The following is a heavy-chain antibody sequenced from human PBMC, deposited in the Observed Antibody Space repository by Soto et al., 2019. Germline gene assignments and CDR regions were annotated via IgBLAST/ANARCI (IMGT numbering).Heavy chain of an antibody. CDR1: GYTFTSYY. V-gene: IGHV1-46*01. J-gene: IGHJ6*02. Sequence: QVQLVQSGAEVKKPGASVKVSCKASGYTFTSYYMHWVRQAPGQGLEWMGIINPSGTTTDYAQKFQGRLTMTRDTSTSPYYMELSSPRSKDTAVYYSARTQTASHYYYGMDVWGQGTKVTVSS. CDR2: INPSGTTT. CDR3: ARTQTASHYYYGMDV. D-gene: IGHD2-2*01.